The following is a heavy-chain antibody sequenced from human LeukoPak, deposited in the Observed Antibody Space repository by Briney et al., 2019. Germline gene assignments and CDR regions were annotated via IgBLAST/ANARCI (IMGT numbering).Heavy chain of an antibody. J-gene: IGHJ4*02. CDR1: GFTFSIYA. D-gene: IGHD4-17*01. Sequence: GGSLRLSCAASGFTFSIYAMSWVRQAPGKGLEWVSLISGSGDSTYYADSVKGRFTISRDNSKNTLYLQMNSLRAEDTAVYYCAKDLYGDYGDDYWGQGTLVTVSS. CDR3: AKDLYGDYGDDY. V-gene: IGHV3-23*01. CDR2: ISGSGDST.